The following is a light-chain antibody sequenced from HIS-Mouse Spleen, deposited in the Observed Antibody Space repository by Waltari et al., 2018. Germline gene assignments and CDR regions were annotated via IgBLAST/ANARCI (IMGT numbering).Light chain of an antibody. CDR2: DNN. J-gene: IGLJ3*02. Sequence: QSVLTQPPSVSAAPGQKVTISCSGSSSNIGNNYVSWYQQLPGTAPKLLLYDNNKRPSGIPDRFSGSKSGTSATLGITGLQTGDEADYYCGTWDSSLSDWVFGGGTKLTVL. CDR1: SSNIGNNY. CDR3: GTWDSSLSDWV. V-gene: IGLV1-51*01.